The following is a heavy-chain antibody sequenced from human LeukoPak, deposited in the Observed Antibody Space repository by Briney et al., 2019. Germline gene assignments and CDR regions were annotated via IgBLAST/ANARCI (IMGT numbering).Heavy chain of an antibody. V-gene: IGHV3-74*01. CDR2: INSDASVT. D-gene: IGHD6-19*01. CDR3: ARVTAVAGTSVGVDA. Sequence: GGSLRLSCAASGFTFSNYWMHWVRQTPGKGLVWVSRINSDASVTTYADSVKGRFTISRDNAENTLYLQMNSLRAEDTAAYYCARVTAVAGTSVGVDAWGQGILVTVS. CDR1: GFTFSNYW. J-gene: IGHJ4*02.